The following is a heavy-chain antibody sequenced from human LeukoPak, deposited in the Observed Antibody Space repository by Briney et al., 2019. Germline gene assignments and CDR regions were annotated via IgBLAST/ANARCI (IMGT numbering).Heavy chain of an antibody. Sequence: GGSLRLSCAASGFTFDDYAMHWVRQAPGKGLEWVSGISWNSGSIDYADSVKGRFTISRDNAKNSLYLQMNSLRAEDMALYYCAKDTRDMVFGYAFDIWGQGTMVTVSS. CDR2: ISWNSGSI. V-gene: IGHV3-9*03. CDR1: GFTFDDYA. D-gene: IGHD3/OR15-3a*01. CDR3: AKDTRDMVFGYAFDI. J-gene: IGHJ3*02.